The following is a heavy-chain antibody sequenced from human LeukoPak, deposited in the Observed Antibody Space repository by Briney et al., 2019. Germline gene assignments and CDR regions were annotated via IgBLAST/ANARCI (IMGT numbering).Heavy chain of an antibody. J-gene: IGHJ3*02. CDR2: INPNSGGT. D-gene: IGHD6-13*01. Sequence: ASVKVSCKASGYTFTGYYMHWVRQAPGQGLEWMGWINPNSGGTNYAQKFQGRVTMTRDTSISTAYMELSRLRSDDTAVYYCARETHGSSWCAFDIWGQGTMVTVSS. V-gene: IGHV1-2*02. CDR1: GYTFTGYY. CDR3: ARETHGSSWCAFDI.